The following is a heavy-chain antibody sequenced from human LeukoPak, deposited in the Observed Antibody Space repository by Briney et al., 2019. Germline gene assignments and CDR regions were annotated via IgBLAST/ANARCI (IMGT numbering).Heavy chain of an antibody. D-gene: IGHD4-11*01. CDR2: IDTGGTA. V-gene: IGHV3-66*01. CDR3: ARNMGAVANY. Sequence: GGSLRLSCAAAGFTVSTNYMSWVRQAPGKGLECVSLIDTGGTAYYADSVKGRFTISRDNSKNTLYLQMNTLRAEATAVYYCARNMGAVANYWGQGTLVTVSS. J-gene: IGHJ4*02. CDR1: GFTVSTNY.